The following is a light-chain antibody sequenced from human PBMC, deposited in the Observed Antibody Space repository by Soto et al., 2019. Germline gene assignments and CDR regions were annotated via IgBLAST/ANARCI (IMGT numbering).Light chain of an antibody. J-gene: IGLJ1*01. CDR1: SSDVGAYNF. CDR3: SSYTTSDTLV. CDR2: DVT. Sequence: QSALTQDASVSGSPGQSITISCTGTSSDVGAYNFVSWYQQYPGKAPRLMIYDVTSRPSGVSNRFSGSKSGNTASLTISGLQADDEGDYYCSSYTTSDTLVFGAGTKLTVL. V-gene: IGLV2-14*03.